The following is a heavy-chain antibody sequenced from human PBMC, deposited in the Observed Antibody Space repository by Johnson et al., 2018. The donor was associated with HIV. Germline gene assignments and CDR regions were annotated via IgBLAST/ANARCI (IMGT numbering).Heavy chain of an antibody. CDR3: ARDVTKDAFDI. D-gene: IGHD4-17*01. CDR1: GFTFSSYA. V-gene: IGHV3-66*01. CDR2: IYSGGST. Sequence: VQLVESGGGVVQPGRSLRLSCAASGFTFSSYAMSWVRQAPGKGLEWVSVIYSGGSTYYADSVKGRFTISRDNSKNTLYLQMNSLRAEDTAVYYCARDVTKDAFDIWGQGTMVTVSS. J-gene: IGHJ3*02.